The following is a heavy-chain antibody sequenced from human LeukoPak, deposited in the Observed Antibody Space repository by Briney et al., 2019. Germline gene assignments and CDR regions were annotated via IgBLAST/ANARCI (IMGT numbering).Heavy chain of an antibody. CDR1: GFSFSTFG. CDR3: AREGYRDYYYGMDV. Sequence: PGGSLRLSCAASGFSFSTFGMHWVRQAPGKGLEWVAVISYDGSNKLYADSVKGRFTISRDNSKNTLYLQISSLRAGDTAVYYCAREGYRDYYYGMDVWGQGTTVTVSS. J-gene: IGHJ6*02. D-gene: IGHD1-1*01. CDR2: ISYDGSNK. V-gene: IGHV3-33*01.